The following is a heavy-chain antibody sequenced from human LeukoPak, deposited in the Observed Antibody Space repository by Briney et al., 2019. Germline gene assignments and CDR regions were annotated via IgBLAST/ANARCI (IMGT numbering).Heavy chain of an antibody. J-gene: IGHJ4*02. CDR1: GFTFSSYS. CDR2: ITASGTAM. CDR3: ARELGFDY. Sequence: GGSLRLSCAASGFTFSSYSMNWVRQAPGKGLEWVSHITASGTAMFYADSVKGRFTISRDNAKNSLYLQMNSLRAEDTAVYYCARELGFDYWGQGTLVTVSS. V-gene: IGHV3-48*01.